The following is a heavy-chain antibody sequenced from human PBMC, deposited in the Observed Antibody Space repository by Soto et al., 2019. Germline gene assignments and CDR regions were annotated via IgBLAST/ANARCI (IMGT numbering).Heavy chain of an antibody. V-gene: IGHV3-23*01. CDR3: AKDAVYNDGLWLVAN. CDR2: MTDSGGDI. J-gene: IGHJ4*02. Sequence: EVQLLESGGGLVQPGGSLRLSCAASGFSFSRYAMMWVRQAPGKGQEWVAGMTDSGGDIRYADSVKGRFTISKDNSKNAVYLQINSLRAEDTAIYYCAKDAVYNDGLWLVANWGQGTLVTVSS. D-gene: IGHD5-12*01. CDR1: GFSFSRYA.